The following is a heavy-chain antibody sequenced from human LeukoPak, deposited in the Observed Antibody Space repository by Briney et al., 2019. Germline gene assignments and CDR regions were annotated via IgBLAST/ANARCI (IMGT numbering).Heavy chain of an antibody. Sequence: PGGSLRLSCVASGFTFNSYSMHWVRQAPGKGLEYVSAIGAHGVATYYADSVKGRFSISRDNSKNTLYLQMGSLRTYDMAVDHCAREEGGWLYFDLWGRGTLVTVSS. D-gene: IGHD5-18*01. CDR1: GFTFNSYS. CDR2: IGAHGVAT. J-gene: IGHJ2*01. CDR3: AREEGGWLYFDL. V-gene: IGHV3-64*02.